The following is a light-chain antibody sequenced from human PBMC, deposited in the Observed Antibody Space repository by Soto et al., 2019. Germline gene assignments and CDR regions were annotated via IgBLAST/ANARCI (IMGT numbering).Light chain of an antibody. Sequence: EIVLTQSPATLSLSPGERATLSCRASQSVSSYLAWYHQKPGQAPWLLIYDSSNRATGLPARFSGSGSGTDFTLTMSSLEPEVFAVYNCQKRSNWPLTFAQGTKLEIK. CDR2: DSS. J-gene: IGKJ2*01. CDR3: QKRSNWPLT. CDR1: QSVSSY. V-gene: IGKV3-11*01.